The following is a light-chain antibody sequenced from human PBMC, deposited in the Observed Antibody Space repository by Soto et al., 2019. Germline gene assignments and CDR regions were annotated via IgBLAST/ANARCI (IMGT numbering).Light chain of an antibody. J-gene: IGKJ4*01. V-gene: IGKV3-20*01. Sequence: EIVLTQSPGTLSLSPGEGATLSCRASQSVSNNFVAWYQQRPGKAPRLLIYGSSSRASGIQDRFSGSGSGTDFTLTISRLEPEDVAVYYCQQYCCSLISFGGGTKVEIK. CDR1: QSVSNNF. CDR2: GSS. CDR3: QQYCCSLIS.